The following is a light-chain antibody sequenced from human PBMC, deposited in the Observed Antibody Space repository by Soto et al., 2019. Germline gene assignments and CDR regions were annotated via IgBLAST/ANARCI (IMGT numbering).Light chain of an antibody. Sequence: EIVLTQSPATLSLSPGERATLSCRASQSVSSYLAWYQQKPGQAPRLLIYDASNRATGIPARFSGSGSGTDFTLTISILEPEDVAVYYCQQRSNWPGTFGQGTKVEIK. J-gene: IGKJ1*01. V-gene: IGKV3-11*01. CDR1: QSVSSY. CDR2: DAS. CDR3: QQRSNWPGT.